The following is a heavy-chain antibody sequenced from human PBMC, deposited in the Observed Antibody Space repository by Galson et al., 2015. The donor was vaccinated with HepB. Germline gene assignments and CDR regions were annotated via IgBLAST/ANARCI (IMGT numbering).Heavy chain of an antibody. CDR3: AKDGGYSGLGAFDI. Sequence: SLRLSCAASGFTFHDYAMHWVRQAPGKGLEWVSLISWDGGSTYYADSVKGRFTISRDNSKNSLYLQMNSLRAEDTALYYCAKDGGYSGLGAFDIWGQGTMVTVSS. J-gene: IGHJ3*02. V-gene: IGHV3-43D*03. CDR1: GFTFHDYA. CDR2: ISWDGGST. D-gene: IGHD5-12*01.